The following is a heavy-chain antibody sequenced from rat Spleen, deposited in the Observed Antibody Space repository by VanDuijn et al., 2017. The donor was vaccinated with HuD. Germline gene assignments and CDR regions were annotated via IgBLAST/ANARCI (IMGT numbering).Heavy chain of an antibody. CDR3: TTERYPPFAY. V-gene: IGHV5-27*01. Sequence: EVQLVESGGGLVQPGRSLKLSCAASGFTLSDYYMAWVRQAPKKGLEWVASISTSGGSTYYRDSVKGRFTISRDNAKSTLYLQMYSLRSEDTATYYCTTERYPPFAYWGQGTLVTVAS. CDR1: GFTLSDYY. CDR2: ISTSGGST. D-gene: IGHD1-5*01. J-gene: IGHJ3*01.